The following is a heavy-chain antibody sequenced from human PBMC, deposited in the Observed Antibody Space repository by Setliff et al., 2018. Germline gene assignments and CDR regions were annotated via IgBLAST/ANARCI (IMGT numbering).Heavy chain of an antibody. V-gene: IGHV5-51*01. CDR2: IFPAYSDT. CDR1: GYRFSSYW. J-gene: IGHJ4*02. D-gene: IGHD2-15*01. CDR3: ARVGTAGGYYFDF. Sequence: PGESLKISCKGSGYRFSSYWIEWVRQMPGQGLEWIGIIFPAYSDTRYSPSFQGQVTISADKSISTAYVQWRSLKASDTAMYDCARVGTAGGYYFDFWGQGALVTVSS.